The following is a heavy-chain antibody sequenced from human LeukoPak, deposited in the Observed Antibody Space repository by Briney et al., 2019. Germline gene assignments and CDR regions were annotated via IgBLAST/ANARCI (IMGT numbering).Heavy chain of an antibody. CDR1: GFTFSSYA. Sequence: GGSLRLSCEASGFTFSSYAMSWVRQAPGKGLEWVSGISGSGGSTYYADSVKGRFTISRDNSKNTLYLQMNSLRAEDTAVYYCAKALYCGGDCYSAPHDAFDIWGQGTMVTVSS. V-gene: IGHV3-23*01. J-gene: IGHJ3*02. CDR2: ISGSGGST. CDR3: AKALYCGGDCYSAPHDAFDI. D-gene: IGHD2-21*02.